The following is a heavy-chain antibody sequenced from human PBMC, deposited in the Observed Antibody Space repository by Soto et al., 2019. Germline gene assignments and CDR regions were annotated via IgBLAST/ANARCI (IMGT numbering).Heavy chain of an antibody. D-gene: IGHD3-22*01. CDR3: ARLGGYYQALDS. CDR1: GGSLSSYY. V-gene: IGHV4-59*08. J-gene: IGHJ4*02. CDR2: MYYSGST. Sequence: QVQLQESGPGLVKPSETLSLTCTVSGGSLSSYYWSWTRQPPGKGLEWMGSMYYSGSTTYNPSLKSRVTISGDTSKNQFSLRLHSVTAADTAVYYCARLGGYYQALDSWGQGTLVTVSS.